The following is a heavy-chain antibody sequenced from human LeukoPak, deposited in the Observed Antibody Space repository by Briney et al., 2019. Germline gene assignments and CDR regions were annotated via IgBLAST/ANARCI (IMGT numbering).Heavy chain of an antibody. CDR3: ARTVGTHRFDY. Sequence: SETLSLPCTVSGGSISSSDYYWGWIRQPPGEMLEWIGTIYYNGNTYYNPSLQSRVIISVDTSKNQFPLKLTSVTAPDTAVYYCARTVGTHRFDYWGQGILVTVSS. J-gene: IGHJ4*02. D-gene: IGHD4-23*01. V-gene: IGHV4-39*01. CDR1: GGSISSSDYY. CDR2: IYYNGNT.